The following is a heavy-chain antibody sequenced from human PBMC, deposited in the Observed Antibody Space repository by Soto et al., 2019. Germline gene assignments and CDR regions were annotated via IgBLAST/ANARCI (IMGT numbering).Heavy chain of an antibody. V-gene: IGHV4-30-2*01. D-gene: IGHD2-2*01. Sequence: SETLSLTCAVSWGSISRRGYSRSWIRQPPGKGLEWIGYIYHSGSTYYNPSLKSRVTISVDRSKNQFSLKLSSLTAADTAVYYCARVPDRWGQGTLVTVS. CDR2: IYHSGST. CDR3: ARVPDR. J-gene: IGHJ1*01. CDR1: WGSISRRGYS.